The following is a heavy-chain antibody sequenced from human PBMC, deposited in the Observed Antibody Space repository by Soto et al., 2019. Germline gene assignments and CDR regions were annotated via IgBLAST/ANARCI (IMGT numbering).Heavy chain of an antibody. Sequence: GGSLRLSCVASGFTFDDYAIHWVRQTPGKGLEWVSGLSWNGEIIGYADSVKGRFTISRDNAKNSLYLEMNSLRLEDTALYYCVKESESSGYLTYLDYWGQGTLVTVSS. CDR3: VKESESSGYLTYLDY. V-gene: IGHV3-9*01. J-gene: IGHJ4*02. CDR1: GFTFDDYA. CDR2: LSWNGEII. D-gene: IGHD3-22*01.